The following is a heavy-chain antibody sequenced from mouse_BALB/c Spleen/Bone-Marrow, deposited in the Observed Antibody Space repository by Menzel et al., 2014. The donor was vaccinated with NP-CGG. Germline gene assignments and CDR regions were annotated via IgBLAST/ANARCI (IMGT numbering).Heavy chain of an antibody. D-gene: IGHD3-1*01. Sequence: LQQSGAELVKPGASVKMSCKASGYTFTSYNMHWVKQTPGQGLEWIGAIYPGNGDTSYNQKFKGKATLTADKSSSTAYMQLSSLTSEDSAAYYCARSGSSGYYAMDYWGQGTSVTVSS. J-gene: IGHJ4*01. CDR1: GYTFTSYN. CDR3: ARSGSSGYYAMDY. V-gene: IGHV1-12*01. CDR2: IYPGNGDT.